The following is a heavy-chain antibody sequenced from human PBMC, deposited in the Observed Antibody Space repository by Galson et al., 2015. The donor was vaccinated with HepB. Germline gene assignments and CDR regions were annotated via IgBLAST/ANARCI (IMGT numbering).Heavy chain of an antibody. D-gene: IGHD4-17*01. CDR1: GFTFSSYS. J-gene: IGHJ4*02. CDR3: ARENDYGDENFDY. Sequence: SLRLSCAASGFTFSSYSMNWARQAPGKGLEWVSYISSSSNYIYYADSVKGRFTISRDNAKNSLYLQMNSLRAEDTAVYYCARENDYGDENFDYWGQGTLVTVSS. V-gene: IGHV3-21*01. CDR2: ISSSSNYI.